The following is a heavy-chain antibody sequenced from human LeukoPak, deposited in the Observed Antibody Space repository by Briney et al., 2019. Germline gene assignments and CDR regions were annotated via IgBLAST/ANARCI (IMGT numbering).Heavy chain of an antibody. J-gene: IGHJ4*02. CDR2: INPNSGVT. CDR3: TRDLPYSSSWESIDY. Sequence: ASVKVSCKASRYTFTGYYVHWVRQAPGQGLEWMGWINPNSGVTDYAQNFQGRVTMTRDTSISTAYVELSRLRSDDTAVYYCTRDLPYSSSWESIDYWGQGTLVTVSS. D-gene: IGHD6-13*01. CDR1: RYTFTGYY. V-gene: IGHV1-2*02.